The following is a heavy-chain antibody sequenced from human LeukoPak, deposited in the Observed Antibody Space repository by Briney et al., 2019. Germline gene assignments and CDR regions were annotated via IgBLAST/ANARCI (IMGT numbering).Heavy chain of an antibody. D-gene: IGHD3-22*01. CDR2: INPNSGGT. Sequence: ASVKVSCKASGYTFTGYYMHWVRQAPGQGLEWMGWINPNSGGTNYAQTFQGRVTMTRDTSISTAYMELSRLRSDDTAVYYCARFRTDYYDSSGYYSRLGFLDYWGQGTLVTVSS. J-gene: IGHJ4*02. V-gene: IGHV1-2*02. CDR3: ARFRTDYYDSSGYYSRLGFLDY. CDR1: GYTFTGYY.